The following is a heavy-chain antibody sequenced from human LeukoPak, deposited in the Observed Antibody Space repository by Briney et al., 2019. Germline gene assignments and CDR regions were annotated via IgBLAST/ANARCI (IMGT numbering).Heavy chain of an antibody. Sequence: SETLSLTCAVYGGSFSGYYWSWIRQPPGKGLEWIGEINHSGSTNYNPSLKSRVTISVDMSKNQFSLKLSSVTAANTAVYYCARGPAARVGMDVWGQGTTVTVSS. CDR2: INHSGST. D-gene: IGHD3-3*01. V-gene: IGHV4-34*01. CDR1: GGSFSGYY. J-gene: IGHJ6*02. CDR3: ARGPAARVGMDV.